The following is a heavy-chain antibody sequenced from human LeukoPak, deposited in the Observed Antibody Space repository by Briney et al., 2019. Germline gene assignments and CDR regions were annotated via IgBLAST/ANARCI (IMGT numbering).Heavy chain of an antibody. J-gene: IGHJ3*02. CDR2: IYYSGST. D-gene: IGHD3-10*01. CDR1: GGSISSYY. V-gene: IGHV4-59*01. Sequence: SETLSLTCTVSGGSISSYYWSWIRQPPGKGLEWIGYIYYSGSTNYNPPLKSRVTISVDTSKNQFSLKLSSVTAADTAVYYCARFYGSGGAFDIWGQGTMVTVSS. CDR3: ARFYGSGGAFDI.